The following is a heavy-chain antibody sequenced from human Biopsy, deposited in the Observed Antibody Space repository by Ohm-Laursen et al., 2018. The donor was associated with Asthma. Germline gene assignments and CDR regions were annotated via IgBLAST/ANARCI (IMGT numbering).Heavy chain of an antibody. CDR3: ARAVDYSHYYGIDV. CDR1: GYTFNSAG. Sequence: ASVKASCTTSGYTFNSAGITWARQAPGQGLEWMGWISVYNGNTKVAQKLQDRATMITDTSTSTAYMELRSLRSDDTAVYFCARAVDYSHYYGIDVWGQGTTVTVS. CDR2: ISVYNGNT. V-gene: IGHV1-18*01. D-gene: IGHD3-10*01. J-gene: IGHJ6*02.